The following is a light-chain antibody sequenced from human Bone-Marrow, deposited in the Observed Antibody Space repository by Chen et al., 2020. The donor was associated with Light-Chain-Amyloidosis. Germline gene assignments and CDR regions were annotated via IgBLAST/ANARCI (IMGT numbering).Light chain of an antibody. V-gene: IGLV3-21*03. J-gene: IGLJ1*01. CDR1: KLGGKA. CDR2: DES. Sequence: SFVLTQPPSVSLAPGKMAKITCGGTKLGGKAVHWYQQKPGQAPVLVISDESDRPSGIPERFSGSNSGNTATLTISRVEAGDEADYYCQVWDNTSDHFVFGTGTTVTVL. CDR3: QVWDNTSDHFV.